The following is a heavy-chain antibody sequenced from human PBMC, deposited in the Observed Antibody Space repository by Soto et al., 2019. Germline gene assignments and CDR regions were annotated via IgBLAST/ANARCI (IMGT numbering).Heavy chain of an antibody. D-gene: IGHD3-3*01. CDR2: IYYSGST. V-gene: IGHV4-39*01. CDR3: ARHKRSYDFSGFDP. Sequence: SATLSLTCTVSGGSISSSSYYWGWIRTPPGKGLEWIGSIYYSGSTYYNPSLKSRVTISVDTSKNQFSLKLSSVTAADTAVYYCARHKRSYDFSGFDPWGQGTLVTFSS. CDR1: GGSISSSSYY. J-gene: IGHJ5*02.